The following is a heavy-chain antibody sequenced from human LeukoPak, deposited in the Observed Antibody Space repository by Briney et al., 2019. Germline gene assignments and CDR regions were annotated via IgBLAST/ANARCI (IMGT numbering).Heavy chain of an antibody. CDR1: GVTFSGSA. J-gene: IGHJ6*03. CDR2: IRSKANSYAT. Sequence: GGSLRLSCAASGVTFSGSAMHWVRQASGKGLEWVGRIRSKANSYATAYAASVKGRFTISRDDSKNTAYLQMNSLKTEDTAVYYCTTRPEYYYCYMDVWGKGNTVTVSS. V-gene: IGHV3-73*01. D-gene: IGHD1-14*01. CDR3: TTRPEYYYCYMDV.